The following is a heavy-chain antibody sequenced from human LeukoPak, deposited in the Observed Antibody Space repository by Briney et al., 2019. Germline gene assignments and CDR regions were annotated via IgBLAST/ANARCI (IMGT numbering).Heavy chain of an antibody. CDR2: ISSSSSYI. V-gene: IGHV3-21*01. CDR1: GFTFSSYS. D-gene: IGHD3-22*01. Sequence: PGGSLRLSCAASGFTFSSYSMNWVRQAPGKGLEWVSSISSSSSYIYYADSVKGRFTISRDNAKNSLYLQTNSLRAEDTAVYYCARAHDSSGYYPPYYYYMDVWGKGTTVTVSS. J-gene: IGHJ6*03. CDR3: ARAHDSSGYYPPYYYYMDV.